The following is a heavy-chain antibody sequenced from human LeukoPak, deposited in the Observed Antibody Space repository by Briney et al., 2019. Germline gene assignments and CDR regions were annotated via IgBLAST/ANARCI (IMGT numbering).Heavy chain of an antibody. CDR1: GGSFSGYY. V-gene: IGHV4-34*01. CDR3: ARRPPSGSPVDY. Sequence: SETLSLTCAVYGGSFSGYYWSWIRQPPRKGLEWIGEINHSGSTNYNPSLKSRVTISVDTSKNQFSLKLSSVTAADTAVYYCARRPPSGSPVDYWGQGTLVTVSS. J-gene: IGHJ4*02. D-gene: IGHD1-26*01. CDR2: INHSGST.